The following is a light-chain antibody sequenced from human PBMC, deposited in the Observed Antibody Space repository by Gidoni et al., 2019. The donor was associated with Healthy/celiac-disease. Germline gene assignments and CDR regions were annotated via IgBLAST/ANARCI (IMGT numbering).Light chain of an antibody. CDR1: QSVSSSY. V-gene: IGKV3-20*01. CDR2: GAS. CDR3: QQYGSSPT. Sequence: EIVLTQSPGTLSLSPGERATLSCRSSQSVSSSYLAWYQQQPGQAPRLLIYGASSRATGSPDRFSGSGSGTDFTLTISRREPEDFAVYYCQQYGSSPTFGQGTKVEIK. J-gene: IGKJ1*01.